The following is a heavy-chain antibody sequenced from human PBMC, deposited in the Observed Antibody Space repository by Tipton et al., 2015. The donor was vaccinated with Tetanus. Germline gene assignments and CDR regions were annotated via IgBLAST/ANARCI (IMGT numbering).Heavy chain of an antibody. CDR1: GGSISSYY. Sequence: TLSLTCTVSGGSISSYYWSWIRQPPGKGLEWIGYIYYSGSTNYNPSLKSRVTISVDTSKNQFSLKPSSVTAADTAVYYCARDGSNLYCGGDCYSDAFDIWGQGTMVTVSS. D-gene: IGHD2-21*02. CDR3: ARDGSNLYCGGDCYSDAFDI. CDR2: IYYSGST. V-gene: IGHV4-59*01. J-gene: IGHJ3*02.